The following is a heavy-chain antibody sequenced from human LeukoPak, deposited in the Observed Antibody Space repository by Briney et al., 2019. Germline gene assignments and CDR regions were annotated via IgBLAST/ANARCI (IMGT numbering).Heavy chain of an antibody. V-gene: IGHV1-18*01. D-gene: IGHD4-17*01. CDR2: IGAYNGNT. J-gene: IGHJ4*02. Sequence: RASAKVSCKASGYTFTSYGISWVRQAPGQGLEWMGWIGAYNGNTNYAQKLQGRVTMTTDTSTSTAYMELRSLRSDDTAVYYCARDALRDGDYGDYWGQGALVTVSS. CDR3: ARDALRDGDYGDY. CDR1: GYTFTSYG.